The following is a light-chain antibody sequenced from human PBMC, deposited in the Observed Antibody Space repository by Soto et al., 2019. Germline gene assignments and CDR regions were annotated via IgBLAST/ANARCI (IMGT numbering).Light chain of an antibody. J-gene: IGLJ1*01. CDR2: DVT. V-gene: IGLV2-14*03. CDR3: CSYKSSKTYV. Sequence: QSVLTQPASVSGSLGQSITISCTGTSSDVGSYNSVSWYQQHPGKVPKLIIYDVTDRPSGISSRFSGSKSGNTASLTISGLQAEDEAHYYCCSYKSSKTYVFGSGTKVTVL. CDR1: SSDVGSYNS.